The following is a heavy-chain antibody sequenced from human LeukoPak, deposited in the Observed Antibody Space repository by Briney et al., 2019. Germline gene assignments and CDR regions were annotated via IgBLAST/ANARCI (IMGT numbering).Heavy chain of an antibody. V-gene: IGHV4-59*01. CDR2: IYYSGST. D-gene: IGHD6-13*01. J-gene: IGHJ5*02. CDR3: ARDLAAAGTRWFDH. CDR1: GGSISSYY. Sequence: PSETLSLTCTVSGGSISSYYWSWIRQPPGKGLEWIRYIYYSGSTNYNPSLKSRVTISVDTSKNQFSLKLSSVTAADTAAYYCARDLAAAGTRWFDHWGQGTLVTVSS.